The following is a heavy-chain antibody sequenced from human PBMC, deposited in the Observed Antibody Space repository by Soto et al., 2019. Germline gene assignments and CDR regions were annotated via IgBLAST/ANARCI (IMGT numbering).Heavy chain of an antibody. CDR2: INPNSGGT. J-gene: IGHJ6*02. CDR1: GYTFTGYD. V-gene: IGHV1-2*02. D-gene: IGHD3-10*01. Sequence: ASVKVSCKASGYTFTGYDMHWVLQAPGQGLEWMGWINPNSGGTNYAQKFQGRVTMTRDTSISTAYMELSRLRSDDTAVYYCARDFIWFGELSHYYYYYGMDVWGQGTTVTVS. CDR3: ARDFIWFGELSHYYYYYGMDV.